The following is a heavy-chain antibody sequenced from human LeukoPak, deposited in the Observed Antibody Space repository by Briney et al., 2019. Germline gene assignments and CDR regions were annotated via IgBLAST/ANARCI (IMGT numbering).Heavy chain of an antibody. CDR2: IYSGGST. Sequence: GGSLRLSCAVSGFSDRSNYMSWVRQAPGKGLEWVSVIYSGGSTYYADSVKGRFTISRDNSKNTLYLQMNSLRAEDTAVYYCAKDLGYSGYDYNWFDPWGQGTLVTVSS. J-gene: IGHJ5*02. CDR3: AKDLGYSGYDYNWFDP. D-gene: IGHD5-12*01. CDR1: GFSDRSNY. V-gene: IGHV3-66*01.